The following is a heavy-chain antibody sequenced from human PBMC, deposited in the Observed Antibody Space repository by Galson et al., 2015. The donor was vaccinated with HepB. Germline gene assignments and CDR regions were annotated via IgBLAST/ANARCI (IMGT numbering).Heavy chain of an antibody. CDR2: TYYRSKWYN. CDR1: GDSVSSNSAA. J-gene: IGHJ6*02. Sequence: CAISGDSVSSNSAAWNWIRQSPSRGLEWLGRTYYRSKWYNDYAVSVRSRITINPDTSKNQFSLQLNSVTPEDTAVYYCARDYPVFSSGRSYYYGMDVWGQGTTVTVSS. D-gene: IGHD6-19*01. CDR3: ARDYPVFSSGRSYYYGMDV. V-gene: IGHV6-1*01.